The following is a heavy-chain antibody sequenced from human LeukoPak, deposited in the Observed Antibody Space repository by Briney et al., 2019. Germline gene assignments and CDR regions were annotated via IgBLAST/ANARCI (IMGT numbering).Heavy chain of an antibody. Sequence: ASVKVSCEASGGTFSSYAISWVRQAPGQGLEWMGGIIPIFGTANYAQKFQGRVTITADESTSTAYMELSSLRSEDTAVYYCARSYCSSTSCYPNWFDPWGQGTLVTVSS. D-gene: IGHD2-2*01. V-gene: IGHV1-69*01. J-gene: IGHJ5*02. CDR3: ARSYCSSTSCYPNWFDP. CDR2: IIPIFGTA. CDR1: GGTFSSYA.